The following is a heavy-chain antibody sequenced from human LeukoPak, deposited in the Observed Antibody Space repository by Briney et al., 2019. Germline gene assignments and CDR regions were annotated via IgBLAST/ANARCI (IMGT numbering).Heavy chain of an antibody. V-gene: IGHV3-30*02. CDR3: AKESLYSGIPFDY. Sequence: GGSLRLSCAASGFTFSSYGMHWVRQAPGKGLEWVAFIRYDGSNKYYADSVKGRSTISRDNSKNTLYLQMNSLRAEDTAVYYCAKESLYSGIPFDYWGQGTLVTVSS. CDR1: GFTFSSYG. J-gene: IGHJ4*02. D-gene: IGHD1-26*01. CDR2: IRYDGSNK.